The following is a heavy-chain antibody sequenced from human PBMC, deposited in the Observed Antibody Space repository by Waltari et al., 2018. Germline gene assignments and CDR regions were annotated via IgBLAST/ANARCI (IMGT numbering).Heavy chain of an antibody. CDR1: GGSFSGYY. J-gene: IGHJ6*03. CDR3: ARGSAGYCSGGSCYGYYYMDV. CDR2: INHRGST. Sequence: QVQLQQWGAGLLKPSETLSLTCAVHGGSFSGYYWSGIRQPPGKGLEWIGEINHRGSTHSHPSLRSRVTISVDTSKNQFSLKLSAVTAADTAVYYCARGSAGYCSGGSCYGYYYMDVWGKGTTVTVSS. V-gene: IGHV4-34*01. D-gene: IGHD2-15*01.